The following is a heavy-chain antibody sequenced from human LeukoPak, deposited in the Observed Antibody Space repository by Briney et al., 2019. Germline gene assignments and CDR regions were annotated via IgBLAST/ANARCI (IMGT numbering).Heavy chain of an antibody. Sequence: ASVKVSCKASGYTFTGYYMHWVRQAPGQGLEWMGWINPNSGGTNYAQKFQGRVTMTRDTSISTAYMELSRLRSDDTAVYYCAGDRAVCSSTSCYGRYNWFDPWGQGTLVTVSS. CDR1: GYTFTGYY. CDR3: AGDRAVCSSTSCYGRYNWFDP. V-gene: IGHV1-2*02. J-gene: IGHJ5*02. D-gene: IGHD2-2*01. CDR2: INPNSGGT.